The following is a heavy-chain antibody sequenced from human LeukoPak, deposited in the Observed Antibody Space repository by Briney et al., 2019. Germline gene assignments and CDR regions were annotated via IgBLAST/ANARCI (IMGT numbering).Heavy chain of an antibody. Sequence: GGSLRLSCAASGFTFSSYGMHWVRQAPGKGLEWVAVISNYGSNKYYADSVKGRFTISRDNSKNTLYLQMNSLRAEDTAVYYCAKDLGYSDYWGQGTLVTVSS. CDR3: AKDLGYSDY. D-gene: IGHD2-21*01. V-gene: IGHV3-30*18. CDR2: ISNYGSNK. CDR1: GFTFSSYG. J-gene: IGHJ4*02.